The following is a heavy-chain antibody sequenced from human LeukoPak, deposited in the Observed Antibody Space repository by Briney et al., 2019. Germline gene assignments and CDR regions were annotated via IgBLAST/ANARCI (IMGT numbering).Heavy chain of an antibody. CDR2: IRSKAYGGTT. J-gene: IGHJ4*02. Sequence: GGSLRLSCTASGFTFGDYAMSWFRQAPGKGLEWVGFIRSKAYGGTTDYAAPVKGRFTISRDDSKNTLYLQMNSLKTEDTAVYYCTTDGILWFGELLSSFDYWGQGTLVTVSS. CDR3: TTDGILWFGELLSSFDY. D-gene: IGHD3-10*01. V-gene: IGHV3-49*03. CDR1: GFTFGDYA.